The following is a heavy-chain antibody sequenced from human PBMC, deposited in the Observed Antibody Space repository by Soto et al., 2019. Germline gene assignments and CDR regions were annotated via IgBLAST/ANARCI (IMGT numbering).Heavy chain of an antibody. D-gene: IGHD6-13*01. Sequence: SETLSLTCAVSGGSFTGYYGCWIRQSPGKGLEWIGEVSHRGSTNYNPSLKSRVTISIDTSKNQFSLKLNSVTAADTGMYYCARNGGSTWYYFDSWGQGTVVTVSS. CDR1: GGSFTGYY. CDR3: ARNGGSTWYYFDS. V-gene: IGHV4-34*01. J-gene: IGHJ4*02. CDR2: VSHRGST.